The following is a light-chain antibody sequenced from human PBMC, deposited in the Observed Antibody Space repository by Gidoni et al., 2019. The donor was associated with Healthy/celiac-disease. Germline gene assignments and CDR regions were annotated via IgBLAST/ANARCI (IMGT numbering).Light chain of an antibody. CDR2: AAS. CDR1: QGISSY. V-gene: IGKV1-9*01. J-gene: IGKJ1*01. Sequence: IQLTQSPSSLSASVGDRVTITCRSSQGISSYFAWYQQKPGKDPKLLIYAASTLQSGVPSRFSGSGSGTDFTLTISSLQPEDFATYYCQQLNSYPRTFGQGTKVEIK. CDR3: QQLNSYPRT.